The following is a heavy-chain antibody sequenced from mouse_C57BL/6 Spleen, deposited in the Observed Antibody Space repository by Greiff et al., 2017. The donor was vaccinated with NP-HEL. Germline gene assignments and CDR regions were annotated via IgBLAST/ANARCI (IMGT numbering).Heavy chain of an antibody. Sequence: VNVVESGPELVKPGASVKISCKASGYAFSSSWMNWVKQRPGKGLEWIGRIYPGDGDTNYNGKFKGKATLTADKSSSTAYMQLSSLTSEDSAVYFCARDPLYYGSSYYFDYWGQGTTLTVSS. CDR1: GYAFSSSW. D-gene: IGHD1-1*01. CDR2: IYPGDGDT. J-gene: IGHJ2*01. V-gene: IGHV1-82*01. CDR3: ARDPLYYGSSYYFDY.